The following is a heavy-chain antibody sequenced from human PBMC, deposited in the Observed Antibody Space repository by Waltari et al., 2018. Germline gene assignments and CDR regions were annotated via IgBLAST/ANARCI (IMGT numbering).Heavy chain of an antibody. D-gene: IGHD6-6*01. CDR3: ARDLAPFGFHSSSSGY. CDR1: GFTFSSYW. Sequence: EVQLVESGGGLVQPGGSLRLSCAASGFTFSSYWMSWVRQAPGKGLEWVANIKQDGSGKYYVDSVKGRFTISRDNAKNSLYLQMNSLRAEDTAVYYCARDLAPFGFHSSSSGYWGQGTLVTVSS. J-gene: IGHJ4*02. V-gene: IGHV3-7*01. CDR2: IKQDGSGK.